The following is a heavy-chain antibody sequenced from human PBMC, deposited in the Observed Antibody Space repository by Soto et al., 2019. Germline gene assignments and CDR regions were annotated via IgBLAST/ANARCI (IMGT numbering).Heavy chain of an antibody. CDR1: GFTFSSYG. D-gene: IGHD6-19*01. V-gene: IGHV3-33*01. J-gene: IGHJ4*02. CDR2: IWYDGSNK. Sequence: QVQLVESGGGVVQPGRSLRLSCAASGFTFSSYGMHWVRQAPGKGLEWVAVIWYDGSNKYYADSVKGRFTISRDNSKNTLYLQMNSLRAEDTAVYYCARDDRPYSSGWYKYWGQGTLVTVSS. CDR3: ARDDRPYSSGWYKY.